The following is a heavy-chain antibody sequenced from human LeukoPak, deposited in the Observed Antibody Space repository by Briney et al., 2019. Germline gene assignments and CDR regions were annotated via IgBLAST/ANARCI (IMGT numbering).Heavy chain of an antibody. V-gene: IGHV1-18*01. Sequence: ASVKVSCKASGYTFTSYGISWVRQAPGQGLEWMGWISAYNGNTNYAQKLQGGVTMTTDTSTSTAYMELRSLRSDDTAVYYCARPVGSSSWYLSAFDIWGQGTMVTVSS. CDR3: ARPVGSSSWYLSAFDI. J-gene: IGHJ3*02. CDR1: GYTFTSYG. D-gene: IGHD6-13*01. CDR2: ISAYNGNT.